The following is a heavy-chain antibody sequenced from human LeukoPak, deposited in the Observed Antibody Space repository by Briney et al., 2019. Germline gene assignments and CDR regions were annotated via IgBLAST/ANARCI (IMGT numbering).Heavy chain of an antibody. D-gene: IGHD3-22*01. CDR2: INHSGST. J-gene: IGHJ4*03. CDR3: ARRNYYDSSGYFDS. Sequence: SETLSLTCAVYGGSFSGYYWSWIRQPPGKGLEWIGEINHSGSTNYNPSLKTRVTMSVDKSKNQLSLKLNSVTAADAAVYYCARRNYYDSSGYFDSWGQGTLVTVSS. V-gene: IGHV4-34*01. CDR1: GGSFSGYY.